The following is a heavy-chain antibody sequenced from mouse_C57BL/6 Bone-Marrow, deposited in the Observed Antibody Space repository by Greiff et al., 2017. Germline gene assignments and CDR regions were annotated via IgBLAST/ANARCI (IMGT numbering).Heavy chain of an antibody. V-gene: IGHV1-55*01. D-gene: IGHD4-1*01. CDR3: ARRVDWDRDY. Sequence: QVQLQQPGAELVKPGASVKMSCKASGYTFTSYWITWVKQRPGQGLEWIGDIYPGGGSPNYHEKFQNKATLTVDTSSSTAYMQLSSLTAEDSAVYYCARRVDWDRDYWGQGTTLTVSS. J-gene: IGHJ2*01. CDR1: GYTFTSYW. CDR2: IYPGGGSP.